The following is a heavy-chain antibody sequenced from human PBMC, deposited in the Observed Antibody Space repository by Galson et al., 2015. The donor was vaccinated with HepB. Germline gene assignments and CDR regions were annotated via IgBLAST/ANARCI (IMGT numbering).Heavy chain of an antibody. CDR3: ASQYYYDSSGYYDTNDDAFDI. CDR2: IYYSGST. CDR1: GGSISSSSYY. V-gene: IGHV4-39*01. J-gene: IGHJ3*02. Sequence: SETLSLTCTVSGGSISSSSYYWGWIRQPPGKGLEWIGSIYYSGSTYYNPSLKSRVTISVDTSKNQFSLKLSSVTAADTAVYYCASQYYYDSSGYYDTNDDAFDIWGQGTMVTVSS. D-gene: IGHD3-22*01.